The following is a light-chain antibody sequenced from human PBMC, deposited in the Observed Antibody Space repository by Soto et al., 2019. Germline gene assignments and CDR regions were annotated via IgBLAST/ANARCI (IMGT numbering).Light chain of an antibody. V-gene: IGKV3-15*01. Sequence: VVTQSPSTLSVSPGERATLSCRASESVGSHLAWYHQKHGQAPKPLIFDASTRATGVPARFSGCGSGTELTITISSLQSEDIAVYFCQQYNNWPPNFGQGTRLEIK. CDR2: DAS. J-gene: IGKJ5*01. CDR1: ESVGSH. CDR3: QQYNNWPPN.